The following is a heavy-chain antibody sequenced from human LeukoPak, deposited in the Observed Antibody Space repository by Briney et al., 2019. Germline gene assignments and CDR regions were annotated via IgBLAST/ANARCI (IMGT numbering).Heavy chain of an antibody. CDR3: ARELTVTTDAFDI. V-gene: IGHV3-48*04. Sequence: GGSLRLSCAASGFTFSSYSMNWVRQAPGKGLEWVSSISSSSSTIYYADSVKGRFTISRDNAKNSLYLQMSSLRAEDTAVYYCARELTVTTDAFDIWGQGTMVTVSS. D-gene: IGHD4-17*01. J-gene: IGHJ3*02. CDR1: GFTFSSYS. CDR2: ISSSSSTI.